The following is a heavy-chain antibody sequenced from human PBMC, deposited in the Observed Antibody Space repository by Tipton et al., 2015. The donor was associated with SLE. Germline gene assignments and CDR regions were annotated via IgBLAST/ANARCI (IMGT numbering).Heavy chain of an antibody. CDR3: AREADYGDPEY. Sequence: TLSLTCAIYGGSFSGYYWSWIRQPPGKGLEWIGYIYYSGSTNYNPSLKSRVTISVDTSKNQFSLKLSSVTAADTAVYYCAREADYGDPEYWGQGTLVTVSS. CDR2: IYYSGST. J-gene: IGHJ4*02. D-gene: IGHD4-17*01. CDR1: GGSFSGYY. V-gene: IGHV4-34*01.